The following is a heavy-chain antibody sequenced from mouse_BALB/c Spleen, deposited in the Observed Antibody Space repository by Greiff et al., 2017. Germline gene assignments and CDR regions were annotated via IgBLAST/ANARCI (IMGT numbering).Heavy chain of an antibody. CDR2: ISYSGST. CDR3: AREDYYYGYPAWFAY. D-gene: IGHD1-2*01. J-gene: IGHJ3*01. Sequence: EVKLMESGPGLVKPSQSLSLTCTVTGYSITSDYAWNWIRQFPGNKLEWMGYISYSGSTSYNPSLKSRISITRDTSKNQFFLQLNSVTTEDTATYYCAREDYYYGYPAWFAYWGQGTLVTVSA. V-gene: IGHV3-2*02. CDR1: GYSITSDYA.